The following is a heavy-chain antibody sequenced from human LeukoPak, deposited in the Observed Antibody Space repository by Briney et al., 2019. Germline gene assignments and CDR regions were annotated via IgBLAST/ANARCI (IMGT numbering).Heavy chain of an antibody. J-gene: IGHJ5*02. V-gene: IGHV6-1*01. CDR2: TYYRPKWYN. D-gene: IGHD6-19*01. CDR3: ARLPNTQWLVQGEYNWFDP. Sequence: SQTLSLTCAISGDSVSSNSAAWNWIRQSPSRGLEWLGRTYYRPKWYNDYAVSVKSRITINPDTSKNQFSLKLSSVTAADTAVYYCARLPNTQWLVQGEYNWFDPWGQGTLVTVSS. CDR1: GDSVSSNSAA.